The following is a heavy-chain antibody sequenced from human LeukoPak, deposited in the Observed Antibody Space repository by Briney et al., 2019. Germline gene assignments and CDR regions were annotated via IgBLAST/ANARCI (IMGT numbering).Heavy chain of an antibody. CDR2: IIPIFGTA. V-gene: IGHV1-69*13. CDR3: ARAQSRNYYDSSGYAFDI. J-gene: IGHJ3*02. D-gene: IGHD3-22*01. Sequence: GASVKVSCKASGGTFSSYAISWVRQAPGQGLEWMGGIIPIFGTANYAQKFQGRVTITADESTSTACMELSSLRSEDTAVYYCARAQSRNYYDSSGYAFDIWGQGTMVTVSS. CDR1: GGTFSSYA.